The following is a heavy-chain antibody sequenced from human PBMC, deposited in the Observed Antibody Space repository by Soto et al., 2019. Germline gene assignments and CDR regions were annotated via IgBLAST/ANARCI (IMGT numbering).Heavy chain of an antibody. J-gene: IGHJ5*02. Sequence: HTLSLTCAISGDSVSSNSAAWNWIRQSPSRGLEWLGRTYYRSKWYNDYAVSVKSRITINPDTSKNQFSLQLNSVTPEDTAVYYCAMAAAPSGWFDPWGQGTLVTVSS. CDR2: TYYRSKWYN. CDR3: AMAAAPSGWFDP. D-gene: IGHD6-13*01. CDR1: GDSVSSNSAA. V-gene: IGHV6-1*01.